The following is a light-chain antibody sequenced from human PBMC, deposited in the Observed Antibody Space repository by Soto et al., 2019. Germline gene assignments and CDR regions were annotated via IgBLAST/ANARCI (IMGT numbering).Light chain of an antibody. CDR1: QSFSSRY. V-gene: IGKV3-20*01. J-gene: IGKJ1*01. CDR3: QQYDTSPFA. CDR2: GVS. Sequence: EIVLTQSPGILSLSPGERATLSCWASQSFSSRYLAWYQQKPGQAPRLLIYGVSSRATGIPDRFSGSGSGIDYTLTISRVEPEDFAVYYCQQYDTSPFAFGQGTKVEIK.